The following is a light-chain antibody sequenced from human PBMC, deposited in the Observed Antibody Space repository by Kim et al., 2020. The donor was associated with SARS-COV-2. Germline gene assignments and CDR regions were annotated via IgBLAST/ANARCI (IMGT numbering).Light chain of an antibody. CDR3: QQSYSTPYT. J-gene: IGKJ2*01. Sequence: DIQMTQSPSSLSASVGDRVTITCRASQSIRSYLNWYQQKPGKAPKLLIYAASSLQSGVPSRFSGSGSGTDFTLTISSLQPEHFATYYCQQSYSTPYTFGQGTKLEI. CDR2: AAS. CDR1: QSIRSY. V-gene: IGKV1-39*01.